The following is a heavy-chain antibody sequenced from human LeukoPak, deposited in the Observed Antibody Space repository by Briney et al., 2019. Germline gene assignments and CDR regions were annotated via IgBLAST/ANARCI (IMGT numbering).Heavy chain of an antibody. CDR1: GFTVSSNY. V-gene: IGHV3-53*01. CDR2: IYSGGST. D-gene: IGHD2-21*02. Sequence: GGSLRLSWAASGFTVSSNYMSWVRQAPEKGLEWVSVIYSGGSTYYADSVKGRFTISRDNSKNTLYLQMNSLRAEDTAVYYCARVRAYCGGDCYSGYYYYGMDVWGQGTTVTVSS. J-gene: IGHJ6*02. CDR3: ARVRAYCGGDCYSGYYYYGMDV.